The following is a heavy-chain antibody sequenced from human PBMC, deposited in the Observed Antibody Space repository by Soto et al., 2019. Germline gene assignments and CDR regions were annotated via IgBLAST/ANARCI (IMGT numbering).Heavy chain of an antibody. CDR2: IIPIFGTA. J-gene: IGHJ5*02. V-gene: IGHV1-69*13. CDR1: GGTFSSYA. CDR3: AREYDSSGYYGYWFDP. D-gene: IGHD3-22*01. Sequence: ASVKVSCKASGGTFSSYAISWVRQAPGQGLEWMGGIIPIFGTANYAQKFQGRVTITADESTSTAYMELSSLRSEDTAVYYCAREYDSSGYYGYWFDPWGQGTLVTVSS.